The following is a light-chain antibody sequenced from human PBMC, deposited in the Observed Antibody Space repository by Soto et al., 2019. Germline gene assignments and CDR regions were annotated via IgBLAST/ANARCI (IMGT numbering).Light chain of an antibody. Sequence: DIVMTQSPDSLAVSLGERATINCKSSQSILYSSNNKNYLAWYQQRPGQPPELLIYWASTRESGVPDRFSGSGSESDFTLTISSLQAEDVAVYYCQQYYTTPYTFGQGTKLEIK. J-gene: IGKJ2*01. CDR2: WAS. CDR1: QSILYSSNNKNY. CDR3: QQYYTTPYT. V-gene: IGKV4-1*01.